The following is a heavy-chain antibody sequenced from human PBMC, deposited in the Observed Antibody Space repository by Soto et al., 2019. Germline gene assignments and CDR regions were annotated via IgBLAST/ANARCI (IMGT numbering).Heavy chain of an antibody. V-gene: IGHV5-10-1*01. CDR2: IDPGDSSA. J-gene: IGHJ4*02. Sequence: GESLKVSCNGSGYTFFSFWIVWVRQVPGKGLEWLGRIDPGDSSATYSPTFQGHVTISADRSTRSAYLQWRSLRAPDTAIYFCARRYCSRADCYSDSWGQGILVTVSS. D-gene: IGHD2-2*01. CDR3: ARRYCSRADCYSDS. CDR1: GYTFFSFW.